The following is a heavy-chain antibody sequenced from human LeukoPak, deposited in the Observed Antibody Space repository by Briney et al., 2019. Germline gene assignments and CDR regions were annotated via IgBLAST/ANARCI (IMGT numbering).Heavy chain of an antibody. CDR2: ISSSSSYI. V-gene: IGHV3-21*01. CDR3: ASLREDSSGWYYYYYYYMDV. Sequence: GGSLRLSCAASGFTFSSYSMNWVRQAPGKGLEWVSSISSSSSYIYYADSVKGRFTISRDNAKNSLYLQMNSLRAEDTAVYYCASLREDSSGWYYYYYYYMDVWGKGTTVTVSS. J-gene: IGHJ6*03. CDR1: GFTFSSYS. D-gene: IGHD6-19*01.